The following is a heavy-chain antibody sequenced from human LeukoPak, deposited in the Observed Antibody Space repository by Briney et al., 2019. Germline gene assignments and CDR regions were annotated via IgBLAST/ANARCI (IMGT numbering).Heavy chain of an antibody. CDR3: AKDKGYTNPYEFDY. V-gene: IGHV3-30*02. D-gene: IGHD5-18*01. CDR2: IRYDGSNK. CDR1: GFTFSTYG. Sequence: GGSLRLSCAASGFTFSTYGMHWVRQAPGKGLDWVAFIRYDGSNKYYGDSAKGRFTISRDNSKNTLYLQMNSLRAEDTAVYYCAKDKGYTNPYEFDYWGQGTLVTVSS. J-gene: IGHJ4*02.